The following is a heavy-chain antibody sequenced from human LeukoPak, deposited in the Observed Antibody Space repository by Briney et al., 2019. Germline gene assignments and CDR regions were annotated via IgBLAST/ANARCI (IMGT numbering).Heavy chain of an antibody. Sequence: GGSLRLSCAAPGFTFGDYAMHWVRQVPGKGLEWVSLISGDGYITYYADSVKGRFTVSRDNSKNSLYLQMNGLRIEDTAFYYCAKDIENYDSTGHFDYWGQGTLVTVSS. CDR2: ISGDGYIT. J-gene: IGHJ4*02. CDR1: GFTFGDYA. CDR3: AKDIENYDSTGHFDY. D-gene: IGHD3-22*01. V-gene: IGHV3-43*02.